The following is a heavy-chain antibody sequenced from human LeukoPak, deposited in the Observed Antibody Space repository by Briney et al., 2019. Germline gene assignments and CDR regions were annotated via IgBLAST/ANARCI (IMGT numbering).Heavy chain of an antibody. J-gene: IGHJ3*02. CDR1: GFTFSNYW. Sequence: GGSLRLSCTTSGFTFSNYWMTWVRQGPGKGLEWVANIKPDGSEKYSVDSVKGRFTISRDNAKNTLYLQMNSLRAEDTAAYYCVRESTGGGYYSAFDIWGQGTMVTVSS. CDR2: IKPDGSEK. D-gene: IGHD1-26*01. V-gene: IGHV3-7*01. CDR3: VRESTGGGYYSAFDI.